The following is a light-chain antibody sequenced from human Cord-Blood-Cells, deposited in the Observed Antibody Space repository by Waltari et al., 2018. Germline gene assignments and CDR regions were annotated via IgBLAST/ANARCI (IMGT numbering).Light chain of an antibody. Sequence: QSALTQPASVSGSPGQSITISCTGTSSDVGGYNHVSWYQQHPGKAPKLMIYDVSNRPSGVSKRFSGSKSGNPASLTISGLQAEDEADYYCSSYTSSSTLVVFGGGTKLTVL. CDR2: DVS. CDR1: SSDVGGYNH. V-gene: IGLV2-14*01. CDR3: SSYTSSSTLVV. J-gene: IGLJ2*01.